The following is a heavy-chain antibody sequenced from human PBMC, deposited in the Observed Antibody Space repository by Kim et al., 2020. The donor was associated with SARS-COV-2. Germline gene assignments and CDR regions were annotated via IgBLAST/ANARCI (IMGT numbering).Heavy chain of an antibody. Sequence: GGSLRLSCAASGFTFSSYVMNWVRQAPGKGLEWVSAISGSGGSTYYTDSVKGRFTISRDNSKNTLYLQMNSLRAEDTAVYYCAKDLGSYFDYWGQGTLVTVSS. J-gene: IGHJ4*02. CDR3: AKDLGSYFDY. CDR1: GFTFSSYV. CDR2: ISGSGGST. D-gene: IGHD1-26*01. V-gene: IGHV3-23*01.